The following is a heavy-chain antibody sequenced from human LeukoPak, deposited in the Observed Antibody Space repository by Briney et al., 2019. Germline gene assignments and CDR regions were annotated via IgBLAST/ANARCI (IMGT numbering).Heavy chain of an antibody. Sequence: ASVKVSCKASGYTFTGYYMHWVRQAPGQGLEWMGWINPNSGGTNYAQKFRGRVTMTRDTSISTAYMELSRLRSDDTAVYYCARPPVMWTYGSGSNMAFFDYWGQGTLVTVSS. CDR1: GYTFTGYY. V-gene: IGHV1-2*02. CDR2: INPNSGGT. CDR3: ARPPVMWTYGSGSNMAFFDY. J-gene: IGHJ4*02. D-gene: IGHD3-10*01.